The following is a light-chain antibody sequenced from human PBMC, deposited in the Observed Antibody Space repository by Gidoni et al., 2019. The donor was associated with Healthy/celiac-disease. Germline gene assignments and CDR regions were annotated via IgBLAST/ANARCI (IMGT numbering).Light chain of an antibody. CDR2: DAS. CDR3: QQRYNGPPDS. CDR1: QSVSNY. V-gene: IGKV3-11*01. J-gene: IGKJ2*03. Sequence: EIVLPQSPATLSLSPGERATISCRASQSVSNYLAGYQQKPGQAPRLLINDASNRATVVPARVSGSGSATDDTITISSLEPDEFAVDYCQQRYNGPPDSFGEGTKLEIK.